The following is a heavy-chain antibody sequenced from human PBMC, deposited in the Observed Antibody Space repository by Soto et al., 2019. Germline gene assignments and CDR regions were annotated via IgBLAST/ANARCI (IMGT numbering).Heavy chain of an antibody. CDR2: IWYDGSKK. J-gene: IGHJ6*02. V-gene: IGHV3-33*01. Sequence: QVQVVESGGGVVQPGRSLRLSCAASGFTFSSFGMHWVRQAPGKGLDWVSLIWYDGSKKSYGDSVKGRFTISRDNSRNTVYLQMNGLRADDTAVYDCARDASYYSLWSGYYPSRNGMDVWGQGTTVTGSS. CDR3: ARDASYYSLWSGYYPSRNGMDV. D-gene: IGHD3-3*01. CDR1: GFTFSSFG.